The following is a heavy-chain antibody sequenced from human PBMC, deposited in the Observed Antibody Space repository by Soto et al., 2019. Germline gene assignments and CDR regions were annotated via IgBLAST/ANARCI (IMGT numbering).Heavy chain of an antibody. Sequence: PSETLSLTCTVSGGSISNSYWSWIRQSPEKGLEWIGYIYSSGSTNYNPSLNSRVTISVDTSKNQFSLKLSSLSAADTAVYYCARHNYGSGSTYFDYWGQGTLVTVSS. CDR3: ARHNYGSGSTYFDY. CDR2: IYSSGST. D-gene: IGHD3-10*01. CDR1: GGSISNSY. V-gene: IGHV4-59*08. J-gene: IGHJ4*02.